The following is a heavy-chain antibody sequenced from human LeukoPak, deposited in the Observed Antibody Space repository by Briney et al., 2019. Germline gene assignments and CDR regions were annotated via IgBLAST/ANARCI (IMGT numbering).Heavy chain of an antibody. CDR2: ISAYNGNT. Sequence: GASVKVSCKASRYIFTTYYLHWVRQAPGQGLEWMGRISAYNGNTNYAQKLQGRVTMTTDTSTSTAYMELRSLRSDDTAVYYCARSYYDFWSGYYIDEYYFDYWGQGTLVTVSS. D-gene: IGHD3-3*01. CDR3: ARSYYDFWSGYYIDEYYFDY. V-gene: IGHV1-18*04. CDR1: RYIFTTYY. J-gene: IGHJ4*02.